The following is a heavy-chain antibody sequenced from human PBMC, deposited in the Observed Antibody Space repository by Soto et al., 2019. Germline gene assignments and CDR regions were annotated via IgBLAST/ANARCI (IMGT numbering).Heavy chain of an antibody. CDR1: GFTFSSYW. CDR2: INQDGSGK. V-gene: IGHV3-7*01. CDR3: AVQGATFDY. J-gene: IGHJ4*02. Sequence: EVQLVESGGGLVQPGGSLRLSCAASGFTFSSYWMSWVRQAPGKGLECVANINQDGSGKYYVDSVKGRFTISRDNAKNSLSLQMNSLRAEDTVVYYCAVQGATFDYWGQGTLVTVSS. D-gene: IGHD1-26*01.